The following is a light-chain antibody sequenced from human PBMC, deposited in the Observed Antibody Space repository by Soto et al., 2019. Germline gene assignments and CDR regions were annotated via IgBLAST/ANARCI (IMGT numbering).Light chain of an antibody. CDR1: QGINNY. CDR3: QKYDSAPRT. V-gene: IGKV1-27*01. CDR2: SAS. Sequence: DIRMTPSPSSLSASVGDSVTITCRASQGINNYLAWYQQKPGKVPVLLIYSASTLKPGIPSRFSGSGTGTDFTLTISSLQPEDFATYYCQKYDSAPRTFGQGTKVDI. J-gene: IGKJ1*01.